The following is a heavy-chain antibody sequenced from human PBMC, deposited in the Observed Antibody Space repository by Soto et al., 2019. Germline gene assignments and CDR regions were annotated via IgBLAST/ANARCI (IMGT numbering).Heavy chain of an antibody. CDR2: INPSGGST. CDR1: GYTFTSYY. V-gene: IGHV1-46*01. J-gene: IGHJ3*02. CDR3: ARVAYYYDSSGVRKNDAFDI. Sequence: QVQLVQSGAEVKKPGASVKVSCKASGYTFTSYYMHWVRQAPGQGLEWMGIINPSGGSTSYAQKCKGRVTMTRDTSTSTVYMELRSLRSEDTAVYYCARVAYYYDSSGVRKNDAFDIWGQGTMVTVSS. D-gene: IGHD3-22*01.